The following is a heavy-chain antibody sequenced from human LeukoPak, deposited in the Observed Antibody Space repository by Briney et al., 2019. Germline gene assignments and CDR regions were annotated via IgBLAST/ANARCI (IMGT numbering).Heavy chain of an antibody. D-gene: IGHD4-17*01. CDR3: ARDTETDYGDYVYAFDI. J-gene: IGHJ3*02. CDR2: INPNSGGT. V-gene: IGHV1-2*02. CDR1: GYTFTGYY. Sequence: GASVKVSCKASGYTFTGYYMHWVRQAPGQGLEWMGWINPNSGGTNYAQKFQGRVTMTRDTSISTAYMELSRLRSDDTAVYYCARDTETDYGDYVYAFDIWGQGTMVTVSS.